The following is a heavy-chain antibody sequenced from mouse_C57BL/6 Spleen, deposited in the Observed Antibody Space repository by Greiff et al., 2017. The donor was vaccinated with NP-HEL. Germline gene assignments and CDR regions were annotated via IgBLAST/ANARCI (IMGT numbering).Heavy chain of an antibody. CDR1: GYTFTDYY. Sequence: EVQLQQSGPELVKPGASVKISCKASGYTFTDYYMNWVKQSHGKSLEWIGDINPNNGGTSYNQKFKGKATLTVDKSSSTAYMERRSLTSEDSAVYYCANSNYYFDYWGQGTTLTVSS. J-gene: IGHJ2*01. D-gene: IGHD2-5*01. CDR3: ANSNYYFDY. CDR2: INPNNGGT. V-gene: IGHV1-26*01.